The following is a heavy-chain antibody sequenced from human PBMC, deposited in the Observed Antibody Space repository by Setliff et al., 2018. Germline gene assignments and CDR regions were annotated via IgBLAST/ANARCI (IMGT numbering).Heavy chain of an antibody. CDR2: INPNSGGT. CDR3: ARGTDYHGSGSYWAKDV. V-gene: IGHV1-2*02. CDR1: GYTFRSYA. D-gene: IGHD3-10*01. Sequence: ASVKVSCKASGYTFRSYAMNWVRQAPGQGLEYMGWINPNSGGTNYAPKFQGRVTMTRDTSITTVYMDLSSLKSDDTAVYYCARGTDYHGSGSYWAKDVWGKGTTVTVSS. J-gene: IGHJ6*04.